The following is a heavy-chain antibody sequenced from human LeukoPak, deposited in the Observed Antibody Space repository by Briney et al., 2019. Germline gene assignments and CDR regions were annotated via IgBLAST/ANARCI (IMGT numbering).Heavy chain of an antibody. CDR3: ANELERREGVDY. D-gene: IGHD1-1*01. CDR1: GGTFSSYA. Sequence: ASVKVSCKVSGGTFSSYAITWVRQAPGQGLEWMGRIIPILGIANYAQKFQGRVTITADKSTSTAYMELSSLRSEDTAVYYCANELERREGVDYWGQGTLVTVSS. V-gene: IGHV1-69*04. J-gene: IGHJ4*02. CDR2: IIPILGIA.